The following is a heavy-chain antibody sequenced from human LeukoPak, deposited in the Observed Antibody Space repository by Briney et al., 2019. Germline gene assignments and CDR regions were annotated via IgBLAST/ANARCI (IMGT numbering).Heavy chain of an antibody. CDR2: ISYDGSNK. Sequence: GGSLRLSCAASGFTFSNYGMNWVRQAPGKGLEWVAVISYDGSNKYYADSVKGRFTISRDNSKNTLYLQMNSLRAEDTAVYHCARAGLRYFDWLLSHFDYWGQGTLVTVSS. V-gene: IGHV3-30*03. J-gene: IGHJ4*02. CDR1: GFTFSNYG. D-gene: IGHD3-9*01. CDR3: ARAGLRYFDWLLSHFDY.